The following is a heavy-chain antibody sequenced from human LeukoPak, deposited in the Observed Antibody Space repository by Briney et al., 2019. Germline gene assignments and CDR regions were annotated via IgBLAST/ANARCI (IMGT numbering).Heavy chain of an antibody. CDR2: ISGSGGST. CDR1: GFAFSSYA. CDR3: ARYSGSYYYPPAWDL. D-gene: IGHD1-26*01. Sequence: GGSLRLSCAASGFAFSSYAMSWVRQAPGKGVEWVSTISGSGGSTYYADSVKGRFTISRDNSKNTLYLQMDSLRADDTAVYYCARYSGSYYYPPAWDLWGQGTLVTVSS. J-gene: IGHJ4*02. V-gene: IGHV3-23*01.